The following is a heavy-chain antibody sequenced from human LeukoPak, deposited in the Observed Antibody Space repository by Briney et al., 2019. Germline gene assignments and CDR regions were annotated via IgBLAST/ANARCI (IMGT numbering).Heavy chain of an antibody. V-gene: IGHV4-4*07. CDR2: IYTSGST. CDR3: ARQEYSYGFYWFDP. Sequence: KPSETLSLTCTVSGGSISSYYWSWIRQPAGKGLEWIGRIYTSGSTNYNPSLKSRVTISVDTSKNQFSLKLSSVTAADTAVYYCARQEYSYGFYWFDPWGQGTLVTVSS. D-gene: IGHD5-18*01. CDR1: GGSISSYY. J-gene: IGHJ5*02.